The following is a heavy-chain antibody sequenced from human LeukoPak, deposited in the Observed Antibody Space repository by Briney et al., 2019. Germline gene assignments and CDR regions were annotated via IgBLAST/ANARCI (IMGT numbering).Heavy chain of an antibody. Sequence: SEALSLTCTVSGGSISSDHWNWIRQAPAKALEWIGCIYYSGSTYYNPSLKSRVTLSVDMSKSQFSLRLTSVTASDTAVYYCARKNDFDIWGQGTLVTVSS. V-gene: IGHV4-59*01. CDR1: GGSISSDH. CDR2: IYYSGST. J-gene: IGHJ3*02. CDR3: ARKNDFDI. D-gene: IGHD2/OR15-2a*01.